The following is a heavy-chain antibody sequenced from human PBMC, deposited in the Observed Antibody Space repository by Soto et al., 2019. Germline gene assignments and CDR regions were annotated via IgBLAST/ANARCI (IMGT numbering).Heavy chain of an antibody. CDR3: ATGRYGGGAN. CDR1: AESFSGYY. J-gene: IGHJ4*02. Sequence: QAQLQQWGAGLLKPSETLSRTCAVYAESFSGYYWSWIPQPPGKGLEWIGEINHSGSTNYNPSLTSRVPISPDTSKNQFSLNLSSVTAADTAVYYCATGRYGGGANWGQGTLVTVSS. CDR2: INHSGST. V-gene: IGHV4-34*01. D-gene: IGHD4-17*01.